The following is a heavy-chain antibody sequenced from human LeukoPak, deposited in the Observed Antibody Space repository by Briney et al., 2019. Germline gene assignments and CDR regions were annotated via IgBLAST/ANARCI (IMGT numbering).Heavy chain of an antibody. CDR3: ARDVVSGSGSCDY. CDR2: IRFDGGDT. CDR1: GFTFSSYW. J-gene: IGHJ4*02. V-gene: IGHV3-74*03. Sequence: GGSLRLSCAASGFTFSSYWMSWVRQAPGKGLEWGSRIRFDGGDTQYADSVKGRFIVSRDNAKNTVFLQMNNLRAEDTAVYYCARDVVSGSGSCDYWGQGALVTVSS. D-gene: IGHD3-10*01.